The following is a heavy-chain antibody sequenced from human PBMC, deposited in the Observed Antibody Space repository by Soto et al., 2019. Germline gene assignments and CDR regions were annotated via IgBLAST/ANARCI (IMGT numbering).Heavy chain of an antibody. CDR3: ANGTTRTTLLAY. J-gene: IGHJ4*02. CDR2: IFWDDDK. D-gene: IGHD2-2*01. CDR1: GLSLSSSGVA. Sequence: QITVQESGPTMVKPTQTLTLTCTFSGLSLSSSGVAVGWVRQPPGTALEWLALIFWDDDKRYSPALTGRLTVSKDTSKNPVVFTMTNVDPVDTGTYYCANGTTRTTLLAYWGPGTPVSVSS. V-gene: IGHV2-5*02.